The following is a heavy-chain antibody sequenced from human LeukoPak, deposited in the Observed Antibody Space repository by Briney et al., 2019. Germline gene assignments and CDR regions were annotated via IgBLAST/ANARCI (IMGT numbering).Heavy chain of an antibody. D-gene: IGHD6-13*01. V-gene: IGHV1-8*01. CDR2: MNLNSGNT. CDR3: ARVKKSRQQLVLYYYYYYGMDV. J-gene: IGHJ6*02. Sequence: GASVKVSCKASGYTFTSYDINWVRQATGQGLEWMGWMNLNSGNTGYAQKFQGRVTMTRNTSISTAYMELSSLRSEDTAVYYCARVKKSRQQLVLYYYYYYGMDVWGQGTTVTVSS. CDR1: GYTFTSYD.